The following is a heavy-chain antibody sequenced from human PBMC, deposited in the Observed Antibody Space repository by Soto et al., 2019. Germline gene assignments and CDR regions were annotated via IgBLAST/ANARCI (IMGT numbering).Heavy chain of an antibody. D-gene: IGHD7-27*01. Sequence: GGSLRLSCAASGFTFDDYSMHWVRQAPGKGLEWVSGISWNSGSIGYADSVKGRFTISRDNAKNSLYLQMNSLRAEDTALYYRAKPDSHWVDAFDIWGQGTMVTVSS. CDR2: ISWNSGSI. V-gene: IGHV3-9*01. J-gene: IGHJ3*02. CDR1: GFTFDDYS. CDR3: AKPDSHWVDAFDI.